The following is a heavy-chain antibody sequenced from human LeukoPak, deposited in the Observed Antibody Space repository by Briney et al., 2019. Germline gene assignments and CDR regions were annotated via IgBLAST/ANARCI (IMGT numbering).Heavy chain of an antibody. CDR3: ARRDVSNWVFDY. V-gene: IGHV5-51*01. CDR1: GYSFTSFW. D-gene: IGHD6-13*01. Sequence: GESLKISCKGSGYSFTSFWIGWVRQMPGKGLEWMVIIYPGDSDTRYSPPFQGQVTISADKSISTAYLQWSSLKASDTAMYYCARRDVSNWVFDYWGQGTLVTVSS. CDR2: IYPGDSDT. J-gene: IGHJ4*02.